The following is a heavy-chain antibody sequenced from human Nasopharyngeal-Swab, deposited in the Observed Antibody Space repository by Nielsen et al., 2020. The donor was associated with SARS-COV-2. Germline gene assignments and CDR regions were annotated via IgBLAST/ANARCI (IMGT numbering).Heavy chain of an antibody. Sequence: SETLSLTCAVYGGSFSGYYWSWIRQPPGKGLEWIGEINHSGSTNYNPSLKSRVTISVDTSKNQFSLKLSSVTAADTAVYYCARTLGWSTGFDYWGQGTLVTVSS. CDR2: INHSGST. V-gene: IGHV4-34*01. D-gene: IGHD6-19*01. CDR3: ARTLGWSTGFDY. J-gene: IGHJ4*02. CDR1: GGSFSGYY.